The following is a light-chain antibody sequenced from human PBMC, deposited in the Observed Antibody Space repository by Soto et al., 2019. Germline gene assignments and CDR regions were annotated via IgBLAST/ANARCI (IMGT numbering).Light chain of an antibody. CDR2: DSS. CDR1: QSISTY. CDR3: QQSYSNPTWT. J-gene: IGKJ1*01. Sequence: DIQLTQSPSSLSASVGDRITITCRASQSISTYLNWYQQNPGEAPTLLVYDSSTLQSGVPSRFSGSGFGAEFTLTVSSLQPEDFATYYCQQSYSNPTWTFGQGTKVEIK. V-gene: IGKV1-39*01.